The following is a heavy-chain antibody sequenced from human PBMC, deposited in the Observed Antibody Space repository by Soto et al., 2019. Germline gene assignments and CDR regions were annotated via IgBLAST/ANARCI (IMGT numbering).Heavy chain of an antibody. Sequence: GGSLRLSCAASGFTFSDYYMSWIRQAPGKGLEWVSYISSSGSTIYYADYVKGRFTISRDNSKNTLYLQMNSLRAEDTAVYYCARDRIAAAGTPYYYYGMDVWGQGTTVTVSS. V-gene: IGHV3-11*04. CDR3: ARDRIAAAGTPYYYYGMDV. D-gene: IGHD6-13*01. J-gene: IGHJ6*02. CDR1: GFTFSDYY. CDR2: ISSSGSTI.